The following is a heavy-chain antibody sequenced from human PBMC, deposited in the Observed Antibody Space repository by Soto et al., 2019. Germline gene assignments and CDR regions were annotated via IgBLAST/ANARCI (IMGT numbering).Heavy chain of an antibody. V-gene: IGHV1-18*01. CDR2: ISAYNGNT. D-gene: IGHD1-26*01. J-gene: IGHJ6*02. Sequence: QVQLVQSGAEVKKPGASVKVSCKASGYTFTSYGISWVRQAPGQGLEWMGWISAYNGNTNYAQKLQGRVTMTTDTSXXTAYMELRSLRSDDTAVYYCARFKLYWEDYYGMDVWGQGTTVTVSS. CDR1: GYTFTSYG. CDR3: ARFKLYWEDYYGMDV.